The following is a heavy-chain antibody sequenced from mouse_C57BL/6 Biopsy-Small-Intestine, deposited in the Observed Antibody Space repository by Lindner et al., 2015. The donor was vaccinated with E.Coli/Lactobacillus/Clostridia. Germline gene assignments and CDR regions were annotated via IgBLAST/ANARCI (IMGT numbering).Heavy chain of an antibody. J-gene: IGHJ4*01. Sequence: GQGLEWMGGIIPISGAPIYAQKFQGRVTMTADKPTSTIYMDLSSLRSDDTAIYYCATKKFGSGSYRMYYFAYWGQGTLVTVSS. D-gene: IGHD1-1*01. CDR3: ATKKFGSGSYRMYYFAY. CDR2: IIPISGAP. V-gene: IGHV1-18*01.